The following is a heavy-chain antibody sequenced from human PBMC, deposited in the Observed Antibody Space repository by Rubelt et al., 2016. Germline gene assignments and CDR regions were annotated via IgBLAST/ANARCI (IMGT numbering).Heavy chain of an antibody. CDR3: ARKFFDSSGFHDF. Sequence: QVQVQESGPGLVEPSGTLSLTCVVSGGLISSRQWWSWLRQPPGTGLAGIGELYHSGSTPYKPSLKSRVTLSGDKSKQQFSRILGAVTAADTAIYYCARKFFDSSGFHDFWGQGTLVTVSS. CDR1: GGLISSRQW. D-gene: IGHD3-22*01. V-gene: IGHV4-4*02. J-gene: IGHJ4*02. CDR2: LYHSGST.